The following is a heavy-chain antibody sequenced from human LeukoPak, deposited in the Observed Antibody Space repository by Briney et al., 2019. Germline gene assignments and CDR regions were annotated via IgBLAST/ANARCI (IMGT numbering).Heavy chain of an antibody. V-gene: IGHV4-34*01. D-gene: IGHD6-19*01. CDR2: INHSGST. J-gene: IGHJ4*02. CDR3: ARSRGSGWYRGWYFDY. Sequence: SETLSLTCAVYGGSFSGYYWSWIRQPPGKGLEWMWEINHSGSTNYNPSLKSRVTISVDTSKNQFSLKLSSVTAADTAVYYCARSRGSGWYRGWYFDYWGQGTLVTVSS. CDR1: GGSFSGYY.